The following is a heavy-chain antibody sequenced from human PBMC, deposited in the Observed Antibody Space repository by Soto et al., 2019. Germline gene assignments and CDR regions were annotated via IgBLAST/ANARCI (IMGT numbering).Heavy chain of an antibody. V-gene: IGHV4-30-4*01. Sequence: SETLSLTCTVSGGSISSGDYYWSWIRQPPGKGLEWIGYIYYSGSTYYNPSLKSRVTISVDTSKNQFSLKLSSVTAADTAVYYCARVPRYDSSGPSTALDYWGEGTLVTVS. CDR3: ARVPRYDSSGPSTALDY. J-gene: IGHJ4*02. CDR1: GGSISSGDYY. D-gene: IGHD3-22*01. CDR2: IYYSGST.